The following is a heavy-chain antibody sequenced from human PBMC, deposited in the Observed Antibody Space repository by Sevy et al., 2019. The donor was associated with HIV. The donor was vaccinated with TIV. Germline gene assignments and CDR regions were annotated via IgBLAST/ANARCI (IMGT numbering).Heavy chain of an antibody. D-gene: IGHD3-9*01. J-gene: IGHJ6*02. CDR1: GIIFTSSG. CDR3: AKDFTGYNGMDV. V-gene: IGHV3-30*18. CDR2: ISYHGRDK. Sequence: GGSLRLSCVVSGIIFTSSGMHWVSQAPGKGLEWVAVISYHGRDKFYADSVKGRFTISRDNSKNILYLQMNGLRIEDTAVYYCAKDFTGYNGMDVWGQGTMVTVSS.